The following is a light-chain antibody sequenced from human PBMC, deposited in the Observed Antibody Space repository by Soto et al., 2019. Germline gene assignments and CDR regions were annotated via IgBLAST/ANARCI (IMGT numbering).Light chain of an antibody. J-gene: IGLJ3*02. Sequence: QSALTQPPSASGSPGQSVTISCTGTSSDVGGYNYVSWYQQHPGKAPKLMIYEVSKRPSGVPDRFSGSKSGNTASLTVSGLQAEDEADYYCSSSAGSSHNWVFGGGTKLIVL. CDR1: SSDVGGYNY. CDR3: SSSAGSSHNWV. V-gene: IGLV2-8*01. CDR2: EVS.